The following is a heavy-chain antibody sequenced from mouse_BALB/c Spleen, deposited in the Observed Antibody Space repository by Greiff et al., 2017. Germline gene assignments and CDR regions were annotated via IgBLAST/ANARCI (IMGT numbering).Heavy chain of an antibody. D-gene: IGHD2-4*01. CDR2: IDPENGNT. Sequence: VQLKESGAELVRPGALVKLSCKASGFNIKDYYMHWVKQRPEQGLEWIGWIDPENGNTIYDPKFQGKASITADTSSNTAYLQLSSLTSEDTAVYYCARGELRRGFAYWGQGTLVTVSA. CDR1: GFNIKDYY. J-gene: IGHJ3*01. CDR3: ARGELRRGFAY. V-gene: IGHV14-1*02.